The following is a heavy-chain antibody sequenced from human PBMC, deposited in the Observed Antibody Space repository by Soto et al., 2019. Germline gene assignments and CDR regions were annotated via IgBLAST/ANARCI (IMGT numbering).Heavy chain of an antibody. V-gene: IGHV3-7*01. CDR1: GFTFSSYW. Sequence: GGSLRLSCAASGFTFSSYWMSWVRQAPGKGLEWVANIKEDGSEKYYVDSVKGRFTVSRDNAKNSLYVQLNSLRVEDTAVYYCVRGGIGYCSGGSCYYTAFDIWGPGTMVT. D-gene: IGHD2-15*01. CDR3: VRGGIGYCSGGSCYYTAFDI. J-gene: IGHJ3*02. CDR2: IKEDGSEK.